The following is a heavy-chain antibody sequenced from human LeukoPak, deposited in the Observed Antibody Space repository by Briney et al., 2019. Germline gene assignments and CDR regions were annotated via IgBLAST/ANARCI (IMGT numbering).Heavy chain of an antibody. CDR1: GGSISSSRYY. D-gene: IGHD3-22*01. Sequence: SETLSLTCTVSGGSISSSRYYWGWIRQPPGKGLEWIGSIYYSGSTYYNPSLKSRVTISVDTSKNQFSLKLSSVTAADTAVYYCARDVSGYVDYWGQGTLVTVSS. CDR2: IYYSGST. J-gene: IGHJ4*02. V-gene: IGHV4-39*07. CDR3: ARDVSGYVDY.